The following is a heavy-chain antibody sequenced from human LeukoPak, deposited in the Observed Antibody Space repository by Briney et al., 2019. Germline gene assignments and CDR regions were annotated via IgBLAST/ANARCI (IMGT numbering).Heavy chain of an antibody. CDR1: GYSISSGYY. CDR3: ATQARNYDFWSGYFNRIGYYFDY. Sequence: PSETLSLTCAVSGYSISSGYYWGWIRQPPGKGLEWIGSIYHSGSTYYNPSLKSRVTISVAASKTHFSLKLSSVTAADTAVYYCATQARNYDFWSGYFNRIGYYFDYWGQGTLVTVSS. D-gene: IGHD3-3*01. CDR2: IYHSGST. V-gene: IGHV4-38-2*01. J-gene: IGHJ4*02.